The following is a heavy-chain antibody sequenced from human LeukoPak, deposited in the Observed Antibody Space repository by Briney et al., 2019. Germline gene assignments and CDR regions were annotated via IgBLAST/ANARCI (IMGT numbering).Heavy chain of an antibody. J-gene: IGHJ4*02. Sequence: KASETLSLTCAVYGGSFSGYYWSWIRQPAGEGLEWIGRIYSSGSTNYNPSLKSRVTLSVATSKNQFSLKLTSVTAADTAVYYCARMYSGTYGGIDYWGQGTLVTVSS. V-gene: IGHV4-59*10. CDR1: GGSFSGYY. CDR2: IYSSGST. CDR3: ARMYSGTYGGIDY. D-gene: IGHD1-26*01.